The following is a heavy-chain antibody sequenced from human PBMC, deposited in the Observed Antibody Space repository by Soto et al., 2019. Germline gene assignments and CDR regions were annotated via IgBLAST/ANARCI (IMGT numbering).Heavy chain of an antibody. J-gene: IGHJ5*02. CDR3: ARDRYAGAWFDP. D-gene: IGHD5-12*01. V-gene: IGHV4-59*01. CDR1: GGSISSYY. CDR2: IYYSGST. Sequence: SETLSLTCTVSGGSISSYYWSWIRQPPGKGLEWIGYIYYSGSTNYNPSLKSRVTISVDTSKNQFSLKLSSVTAADTAVYYCARDRYAGAWFDPWGQGTLVTVSS.